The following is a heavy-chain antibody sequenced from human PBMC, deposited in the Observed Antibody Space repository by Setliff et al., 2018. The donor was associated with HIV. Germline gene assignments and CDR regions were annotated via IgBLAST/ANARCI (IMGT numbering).Heavy chain of an antibody. V-gene: IGHV3-23*01. Sequence: ETLSLSCAASGLTLSIYSMSWLRQAPGKGLDWVSAIDPSGDLTYYADSVKGRFTISRDNSKNVLSLQMNSLRAEDTAVYYCAKVDNGHCDSTSCRDFDYWGRGTLVTVSS. D-gene: IGHD2-2*03. CDR3: AKVDNGHCDSTSCRDFDY. CDR2: IDPSGDLT. J-gene: IGHJ4*02. CDR1: GLTLSIYS.